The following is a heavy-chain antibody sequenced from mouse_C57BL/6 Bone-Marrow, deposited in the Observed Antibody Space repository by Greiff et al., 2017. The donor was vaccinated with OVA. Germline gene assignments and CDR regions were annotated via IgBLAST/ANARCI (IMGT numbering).Heavy chain of an antibody. CDR2: IDPEDGET. D-gene: IGHD2-3*01. CDR1: GFNIKDYY. Sequence: EVKLQESGAELVKPGASVKLSCTASGFNIKDYYMHWVKQRTEQGLEWIGRIDPEDGETKYAPKFQGKATITADTSSNTAYLQLSSLTSEDTAVYYCARRWLDGWAWFAYWGQGTLVTVSA. CDR3: ARRWLDGWAWFAY. J-gene: IGHJ3*01. V-gene: IGHV14-2*01.